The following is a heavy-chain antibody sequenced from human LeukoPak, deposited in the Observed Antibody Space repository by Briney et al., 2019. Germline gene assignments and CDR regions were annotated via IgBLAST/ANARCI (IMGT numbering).Heavy chain of an antibody. CDR3: ARWAYYDFWSGYYRAFDI. Sequence: PSETLSLTCTVSGGSISSSSYYWGWIRQPPGKGLEWIGSIYYSGSTYYNLSLKSRVTISVDTSKNQFSLKLSSVTAADTAVYYCARWAYYDFWSGYYRAFDIWGQGTMVTVSS. CDR1: GGSISSSSYY. J-gene: IGHJ3*02. CDR2: IYYSGST. V-gene: IGHV4-39*01. D-gene: IGHD3-3*01.